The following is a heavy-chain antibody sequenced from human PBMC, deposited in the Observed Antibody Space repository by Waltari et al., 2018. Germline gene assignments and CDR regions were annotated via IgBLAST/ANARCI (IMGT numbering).Heavy chain of an antibody. CDR3: AKGRGVYSSGWYLDY. CDR1: GFTFSSYG. V-gene: IGHV3-30*18. Sequence: QVQLVESGGGVVQPGRSLRLSCAASGFTFSSYGMHWVRQAPGKGLEWVAVISYDGSNKYYADSVKGRFTISRDNSKNTLYLQMNSLRAEDTAVYYCAKGRGVYSSGWYLDYWGQGTLVTVSS. J-gene: IGHJ4*02. CDR2: ISYDGSNK. D-gene: IGHD6-19*01.